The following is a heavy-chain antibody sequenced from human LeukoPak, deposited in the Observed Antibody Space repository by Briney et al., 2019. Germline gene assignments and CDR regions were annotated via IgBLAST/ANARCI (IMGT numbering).Heavy chain of an antibody. D-gene: IGHD1-26*01. Sequence: PGGSLRLSCAASRFTFSSYAMSWVRQAPGKGLEWVSGINGSGGRTYYADSVKGRFTISRDNSKNTLYLQMNSLRAEDTAVYYCAKDSKIVGPTFRSYHYMDVWGKGTTVTVSS. J-gene: IGHJ6*03. CDR2: INGSGGRT. V-gene: IGHV3-23*01. CDR3: AKDSKIVGPTFRSYHYMDV. CDR1: RFTFSSYA.